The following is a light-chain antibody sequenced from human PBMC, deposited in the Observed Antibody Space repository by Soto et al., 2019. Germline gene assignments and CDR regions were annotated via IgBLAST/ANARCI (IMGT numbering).Light chain of an antibody. CDR3: HHYGSS. CDR2: GAS. V-gene: IGKV3-20*01. CDR1: QSVNSKY. J-gene: IGKJ4*01. Sequence: EIVLTQSPGTLSLSPGERATLSCRASQSVNSKYLAWYQQKPGQAPRLVIFGASNRATGLPDRFSGSGSGTDFTLTISRLEPEDVAFYYCHHYGSSFGGGTKVEIK.